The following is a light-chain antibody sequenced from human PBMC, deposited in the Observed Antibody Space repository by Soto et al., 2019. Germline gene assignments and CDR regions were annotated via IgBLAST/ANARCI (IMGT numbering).Light chain of an antibody. Sequence: QSALTQPPSASGSPGQSVTISCTGTSSDVGGYNYVSWYQQHPGKAPKPMIYEVTKRPSGVPDRFSGSKSGNTASLTVSGLQAEDEADYYCSSYAGSSNPVVFGGGTKLTVL. J-gene: IGLJ3*02. CDR1: SSDVGGYNY. CDR2: EVT. CDR3: SSYAGSSNPVV. V-gene: IGLV2-8*01.